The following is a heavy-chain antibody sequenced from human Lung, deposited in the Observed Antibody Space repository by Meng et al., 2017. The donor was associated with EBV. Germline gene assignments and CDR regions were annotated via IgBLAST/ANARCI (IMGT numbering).Heavy chain of an antibody. CDR3: ARVLFDYYDSSGYYDY. D-gene: IGHD3-22*01. CDR2: IYTSGST. V-gene: IGHV4-4*07. J-gene: IGHJ4*02. CDR1: GGSISSYY. Sequence: QVQLHESGPGLVKPSETLSLTCTVSGGSISSYYWSWIRQPAGKGLEWIGRIYTSGSTNYNPSLKSRVTISVDTSKNQFSLKLSSVTAADTAVYYCARVLFDYYDSSGYYDYWGQGTLVTVSS.